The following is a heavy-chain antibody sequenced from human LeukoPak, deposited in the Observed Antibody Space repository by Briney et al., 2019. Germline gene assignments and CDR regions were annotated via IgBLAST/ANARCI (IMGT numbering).Heavy chain of an antibody. CDR2: ISSSGSTI. J-gene: IGHJ3*02. D-gene: IGHD3-22*01. V-gene: IGHV3-11*01. CDR3: ARDRMTYYYDSKGFDI. Sequence: GGSLRLSCAASAFTFSDYYMSWIRQAPGKGLEWVSYISSSGSTIYYADSVKGRFTISRDNAKNSLYLQMNSLRAEDTAVYYCARDRMTYYYDSKGFDIWGQGTMVTVSS. CDR1: AFTFSDYY.